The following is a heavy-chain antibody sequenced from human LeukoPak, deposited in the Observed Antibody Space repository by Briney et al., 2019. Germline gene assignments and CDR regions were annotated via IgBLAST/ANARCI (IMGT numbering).Heavy chain of an antibody. CDR1: GGSFSGYY. J-gene: IGHJ5*02. D-gene: IGHD6-13*01. CDR2: INHSGST. CDR3: ARSRVWQQLVRGWFDP. Sequence: PSETLSLTCAVYGGSFSGYYWSWIRQPPGKGLEWIGEINHSGSTNYNPSLKSRVTISVDTSKNQFSLKLSSVTAADTAVYYCARSRVWQQLVRGWFDPWGQGTLVTVSS. V-gene: IGHV4-34*01.